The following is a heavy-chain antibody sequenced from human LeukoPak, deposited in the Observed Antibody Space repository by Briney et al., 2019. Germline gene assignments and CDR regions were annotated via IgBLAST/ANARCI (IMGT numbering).Heavy chain of an antibody. V-gene: IGHV3-21*01. CDR2: ISSSSSYI. Sequence: PGGSLRLSCAASGFTFSNYAMSWVRQAPGKGLEWVSSISSSSSYIYYADSVKGRFTISRDNAKNSLYLQMNSLRAEDTAVYYCARPAGSWFDPWGQGTLVTVSS. CDR3: ARPAGSWFDP. J-gene: IGHJ5*02. D-gene: IGHD3-10*01. CDR1: GFTFSNYA.